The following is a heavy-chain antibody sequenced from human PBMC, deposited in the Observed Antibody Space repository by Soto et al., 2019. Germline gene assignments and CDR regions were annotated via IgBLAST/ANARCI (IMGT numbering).Heavy chain of an antibody. Sequence: SETLSLTCGVSGYSISSGYYWGWIRQPPGKGLEWIGGIYHSGSTLYNPSLQSRVTISVDTSKDQFSLKLNSVTAADTAVYYCAREDSRTFDPWGQGTPVTVSS. CDR1: GYSISSGYY. CDR2: IYHSGST. J-gene: IGHJ5*02. CDR3: AREDSRTFDP. D-gene: IGHD6-13*01. V-gene: IGHV4-38-2*02.